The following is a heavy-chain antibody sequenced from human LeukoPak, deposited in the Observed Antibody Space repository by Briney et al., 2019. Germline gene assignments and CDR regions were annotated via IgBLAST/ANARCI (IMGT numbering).Heavy chain of an antibody. J-gene: IGHJ4*02. CDR3: ARGYSGYDPVDY. CDR1: GGSFSGYY. D-gene: IGHD5-12*01. V-gene: IGHV4-34*01. CDR2: INHSGST. Sequence: PSETLSLTCAVYGGSFSGYYWSWMRQPPGKGLEWIGEINHSGSTNYNPSLKSRVTISVDTSKNQFSLKLSSVTAADTAVYYSARGYSGYDPVDYWGQGTLVTVSS.